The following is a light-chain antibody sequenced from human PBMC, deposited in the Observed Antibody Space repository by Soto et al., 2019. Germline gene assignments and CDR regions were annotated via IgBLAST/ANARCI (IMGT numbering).Light chain of an antibody. Sequence: DIQMTQSPASLSASVGDRVTITCRASQGISNYLAWYQQKPGKVPKLLIYADSILQSGVPPRFSGSGSGTDFTLTMSRLQPEDVATYYCQNYDSAPFTFGPGTKVDL. CDR2: ADS. CDR1: QGISNY. CDR3: QNYDSAPFT. V-gene: IGKV1-27*01. J-gene: IGKJ3*01.